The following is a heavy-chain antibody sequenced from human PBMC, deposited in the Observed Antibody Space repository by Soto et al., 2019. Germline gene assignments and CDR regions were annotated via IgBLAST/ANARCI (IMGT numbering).Heavy chain of an antibody. D-gene: IGHD4-17*01. CDR3: ARTAGGDYGDRRYYYYYMDV. J-gene: IGHJ6*03. V-gene: IGHV4-59*01. CDR1: GGSISSYY. Sequence: SETLSLTCTVSGGSISSYYWSWIRQPPGKGLEWIGYIYYSGSTNYNPSLKSRVTISVDTSQNQFSLKLSSVTAADTAVYYCARTAGGDYGDRRYYYYYMDVWGKGTTVTVSS. CDR2: IYYSGST.